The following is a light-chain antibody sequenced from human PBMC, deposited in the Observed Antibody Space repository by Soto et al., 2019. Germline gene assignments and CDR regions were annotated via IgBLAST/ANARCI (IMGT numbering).Light chain of an antibody. J-gene: IGKJ5*01. CDR1: QSVSSN. CDR2: GAS. Sequence: EIVLTQSPATLSLSPGERATLSCRASQSVSSNLAWYQQKPGQAPRLLIYGASTRATGIPARFSGSGSGTEFTLTISSLQSEDFAVYCCQQYNNWPITFGQGTRLEI. CDR3: QQYNNWPIT. V-gene: IGKV3-15*01.